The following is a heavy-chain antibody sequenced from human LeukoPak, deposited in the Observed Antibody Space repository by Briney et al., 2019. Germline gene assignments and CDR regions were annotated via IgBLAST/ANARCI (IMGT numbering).Heavy chain of an antibody. CDR2: IYPGDSDT. CDR1: GYSFTSYW. Sequence: GESLKISCKGSGYSFTSYWIGWVRQMPGKGLEWMGIIYPGDSDTRYSPSFQGQVTISADKSISTAYLQWSSLKASDTAMYYCARHLLVPAAIGLFDYWGLGTLVTVSS. CDR3: ARHLLVPAAIGLFDY. V-gene: IGHV5-51*01. D-gene: IGHD2-2*01. J-gene: IGHJ4*02.